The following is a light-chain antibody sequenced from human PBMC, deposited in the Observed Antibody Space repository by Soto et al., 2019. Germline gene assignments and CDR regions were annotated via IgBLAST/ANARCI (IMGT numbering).Light chain of an antibody. J-gene: IGKJ4*01. CDR2: GAS. CDR3: QQYDNSPLT. Sequence: PGERATLSCRASQSVSSSYLAWYQQKPGQAPRLLIYGASNRATGIPDRFSGSGSGTDFTLTISRLEPEDFAVYYCQQYDNSPLTFGGGTKVEIK. CDR1: QSVSSSY. V-gene: IGKV3-20*01.